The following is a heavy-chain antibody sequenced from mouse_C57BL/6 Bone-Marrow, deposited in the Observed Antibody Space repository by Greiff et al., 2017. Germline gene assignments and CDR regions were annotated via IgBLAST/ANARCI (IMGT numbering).Heavy chain of an antibody. Sequence: QVQLQQSGAELVKPGASVKMSCKASGYTFTSYWITWVKQRPGQGLEWIGDIYPGSGSTNYNEKFKSKAKLTVDTSSSTAYMQLSSLTSEDSAVYYCARSGCYIYYAMDYWGQGTSVTVSS. V-gene: IGHV1-55*01. CDR2: IYPGSGST. CDR3: ARSGCYIYYAMDY. D-gene: IGHD1-1*01. J-gene: IGHJ4*01. CDR1: GYTFTSYW.